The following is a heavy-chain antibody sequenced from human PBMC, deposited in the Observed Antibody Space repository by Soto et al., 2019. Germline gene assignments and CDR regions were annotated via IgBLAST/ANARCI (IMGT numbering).Heavy chain of an antibody. CDR1: GFIFSSYS. J-gene: IGHJ6*03. Sequence: EVQLVESGGGLVQPGGSLRLSCAASGFIFSSYSMNWVRQAPGKGLEWVSYISSSSDTIYYADSVKGRFTISRDNAKNSLYLQMNSLRAEDTAVYHCARDPRYCSGGNCYSSYYYYYLDVWGIGTTVTVSS. D-gene: IGHD2-15*01. CDR3: ARDPRYCSGGNCYSSYYYYYLDV. V-gene: IGHV3-48*01. CDR2: ISSSSDTI.